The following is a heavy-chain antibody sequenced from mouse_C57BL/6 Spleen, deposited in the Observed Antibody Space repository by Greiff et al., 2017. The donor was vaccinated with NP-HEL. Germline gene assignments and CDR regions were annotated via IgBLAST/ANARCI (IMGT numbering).Heavy chain of an antibody. J-gene: IGHJ2*01. D-gene: IGHD2-1*01. Sequence: EVHLVESGPELVKPGASVKISCKASGYSFTGYYMNWVKQSPEKSLEWIGEINPSTGGTTYNQKFKAKATLTVDKSSSTAYMQLKSLTSEDSAVYYCARSGNYNLDYWGQGTTLTVSS. V-gene: IGHV1-42*01. CDR3: ARSGNYNLDY. CDR2: INPSTGGT. CDR1: GYSFTGYY.